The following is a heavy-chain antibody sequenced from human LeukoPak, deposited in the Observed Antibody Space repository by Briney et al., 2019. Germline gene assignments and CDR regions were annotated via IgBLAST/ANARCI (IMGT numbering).Heavy chain of an antibody. CDR2: IWYDGSNK. CDR1: GFTFSSYG. D-gene: IGHD1-14*01. V-gene: IGHV3-33*08. CDR3: ARDDPGGTVFDY. Sequence: GGSLRLSCAASGFTFSSYGMYWVRQAPGKGLEWVAVIWYDGSNKYNADSVKGRFTISRDNSKNTLYLQMNSLRAEDTAVYYCARDDPGGTVFDYWGQGTLVTVSS. J-gene: IGHJ4*02.